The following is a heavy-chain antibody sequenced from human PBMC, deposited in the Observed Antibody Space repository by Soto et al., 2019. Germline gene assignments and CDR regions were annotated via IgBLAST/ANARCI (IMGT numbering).Heavy chain of an antibody. CDR2: VNPNAGHT. Sequence: QVQLMQSGAEVKKPGASVKVSCKASGDTFTDYYIHSVRQAPGQGLEWMGTVNPNAGHTTYAQHFLGRVTMTRDTSTSKLYMVLTSLTSGDTAIYYCARGGHVVVVTAALDYWGQGTLVTVSS. J-gene: IGHJ4*02. CDR1: GDTFTDYY. CDR3: ARGGHVVVVTAALDY. D-gene: IGHD2-21*02. V-gene: IGHV1-46*01.